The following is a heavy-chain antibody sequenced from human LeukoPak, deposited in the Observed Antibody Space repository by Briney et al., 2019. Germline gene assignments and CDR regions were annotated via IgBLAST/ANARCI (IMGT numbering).Heavy chain of an antibody. D-gene: IGHD3-3*01. CDR1: GGSFSGYY. CDR3: ARLLYDFWSGYGSWFDP. CDR2: INHSGST. Sequence: SETLSLTCAVYGGSFSGYYWSWIRQPPGKGLEWIGEINHSGSTNYNPSLKSRVTISVDTSKNQFSLKLSSVTAADTAVYYCARLLYDFWSGYGSWFDPWGQGTLVTVSS. V-gene: IGHV4-34*01. J-gene: IGHJ5*02.